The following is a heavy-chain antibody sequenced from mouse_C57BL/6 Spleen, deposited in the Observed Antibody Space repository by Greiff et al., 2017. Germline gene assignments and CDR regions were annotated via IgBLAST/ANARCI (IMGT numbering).Heavy chain of an antibody. V-gene: IGHV10-1*01. D-gene: IGHD1-2*01. CDR2: IRSKSNNYAT. CDR1: GFSFNTYA. CDR3: VRHSQYYGFDY. Sequence: EVQVVESGGGLVQPKGSLKLSCAASGFSFNTYAMNWVRQAPGKGLEWVARIRSKSNNYATYYADSVKDIFTISRDDSESMLYLQMNNLKTEETARYNCVRHSQYYGFDYWGQGTTLTVSS. J-gene: IGHJ2*01.